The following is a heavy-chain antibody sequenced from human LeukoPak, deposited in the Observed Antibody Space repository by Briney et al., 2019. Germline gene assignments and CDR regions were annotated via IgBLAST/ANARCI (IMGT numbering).Heavy chain of an antibody. D-gene: IGHD3-10*01. Sequence: PSETLSLTCTVSGGSISSSSYFWGWIRQPPGRGLEWIGSIYYSGSTYYNPSLKSRVTMSADTSKNQFSLKLSSVTAADTAVYYCARDPITMVRGVLDYWGQGILVTVSS. V-gene: IGHV4-39*07. CDR1: GGSISSSSYF. CDR3: ARDPITMVRGVLDY. CDR2: IYYSGST. J-gene: IGHJ4*02.